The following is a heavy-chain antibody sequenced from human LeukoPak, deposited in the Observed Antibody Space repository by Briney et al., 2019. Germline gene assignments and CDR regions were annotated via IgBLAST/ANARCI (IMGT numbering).Heavy chain of an antibody. V-gene: IGHV3-21*01. Sequence: GGSLRLSCAASGFTFSSYWMSWVRQAPGKGLEWVSSISSSSSYIYYADSVKGRFTISRDNAKNSLYLQMNSLRAEDTAVYYCARVGTRVTPGYFQHWGQGTLVTVSS. D-gene: IGHD4-11*01. CDR1: GFTFSSYW. CDR2: ISSSSSYI. J-gene: IGHJ1*01. CDR3: ARVGTRVTPGYFQH.